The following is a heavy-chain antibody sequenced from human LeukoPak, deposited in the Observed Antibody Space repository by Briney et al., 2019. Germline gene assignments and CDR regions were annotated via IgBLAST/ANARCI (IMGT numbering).Heavy chain of an antibody. Sequence: GGSLRLSCAASGFTFSSYGMHWVRQAPGKGLEWVAVIWYDGSNKYYADSVKGRFTISRDNSKNTLYLQMNNLRVEDTAVYYCARGVVVVPAIGYNWFDPWGQGTLVSVSS. V-gene: IGHV3-33*01. J-gene: IGHJ5*02. CDR2: IWYDGSNK. CDR3: ARGVVVVPAIGYNWFDP. CDR1: GFTFSSYG. D-gene: IGHD2-15*01.